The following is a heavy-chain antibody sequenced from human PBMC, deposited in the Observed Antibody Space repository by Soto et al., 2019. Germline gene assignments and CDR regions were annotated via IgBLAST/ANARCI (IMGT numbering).Heavy chain of an antibody. CDR3: ARGYCSGGSCPSWFDP. CDR1: GRTFSSYA. D-gene: IGHD2-15*01. CDR2: IIPIFGTA. J-gene: IGHJ5*02. V-gene: IGHV1-69*13. Sequence: SVKVSCKASGRTFSSYAISWVRQAPGQGLDWMGGIIPIFGTANYAQKFQGRVTITADESTSTAYMELSSLRSEDTAVYYCARGYCSGGSCPSWFDPLGHGTLVSVSS.